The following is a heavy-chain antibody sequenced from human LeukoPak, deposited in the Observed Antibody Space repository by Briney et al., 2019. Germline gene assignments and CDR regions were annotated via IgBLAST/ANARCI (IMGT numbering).Heavy chain of an antibody. D-gene: IGHD5-18*01. V-gene: IGHV4-39*01. J-gene: IGHJ3*02. CDR2: IYYSGST. CDR1: GGSISSSSYY. Sequence: SETLSLTCTVSGGSISSSSYYWGWIRQPPGKGLEWIGSIYYSGSTYYNPSLKSRVTISVDTSKNQFSLKLSSVTAADTAVYYCARRVRRIQFHAFDIWGQGTMVTVSS. CDR3: ARRVRRIQFHAFDI.